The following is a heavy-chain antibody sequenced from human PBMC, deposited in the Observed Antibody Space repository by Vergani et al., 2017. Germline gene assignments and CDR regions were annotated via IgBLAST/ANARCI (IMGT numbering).Heavy chain of an antibody. J-gene: IGHJ4*02. CDR1: GKPIRSGSHY. CDR3: ARSRPYCTSGSCPAI. CDR2: IHTGWST. V-gene: IGHV4-61*02. D-gene: IGHD2-15*01. Sequence: QVKLQESGPGLLKPSQTLSPICTVFGKPIRSGSHYWSWIRQPAGKGPEWIGHIHTGWSTDLNPSFKSRVSISVDTPKSQFSLKLNSVTVADTAVYCCARSRPYCTSGSCPAIWVQGTLVTVSS.